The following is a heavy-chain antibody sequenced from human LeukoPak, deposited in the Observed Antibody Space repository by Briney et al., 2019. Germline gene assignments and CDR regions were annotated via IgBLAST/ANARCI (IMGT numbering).Heavy chain of an antibody. J-gene: IGHJ4*02. V-gene: IGHV4-59*01. CDR3: AGDTYGSDY. D-gene: IGHD3-10*01. Sequence: SETLSLTCSVSGGSISGYYWNWIRQSPGKGLEWIGYIYCSGNTYYNPSLKSRVTISIDTSKNQFSPRLTSVTAADTAVYYCAGDTYGSDYWGQGTLVTVSS. CDR1: GGSISGYY. CDR2: IYCSGNT.